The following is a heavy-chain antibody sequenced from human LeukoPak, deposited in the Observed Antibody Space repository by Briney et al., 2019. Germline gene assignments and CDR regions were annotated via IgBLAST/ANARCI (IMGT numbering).Heavy chain of an antibody. CDR1: GYTFTGYY. Sequence: ASVTVSCKASGYTFTGYYMHWVRQAPGQGLEWMGWISPNSGGTNYAQKFQGRVTMTRDTSISTAYMELSRLISDDTAVYYCARDLVWGSGSPRDYYYYYGMDVWGQGTTVTVSS. CDR3: ARDLVWGSGSPRDYYYYYGMDV. D-gene: IGHD3-10*01. J-gene: IGHJ6*02. CDR2: ISPNSGGT. V-gene: IGHV1-2*02.